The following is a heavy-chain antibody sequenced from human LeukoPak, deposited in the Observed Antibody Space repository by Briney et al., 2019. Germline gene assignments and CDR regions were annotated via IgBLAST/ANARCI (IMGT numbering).Heavy chain of an antibody. CDR2: ISYEGSDK. Sequence: PGRSLKLSCAASGFIFSSYGMHWVRQAPGKGLEGVAVISYEGSDKYYADSVKGRFTISRDNSRNTLYLQMNTLRAEDTAVYYCARTSGSYPINDVDYWGQGTLVTVSS. D-gene: IGHD1-26*01. CDR1: GFIFSSYG. CDR3: ARTSGSYPINDVDY. V-gene: IGHV3-30*03. J-gene: IGHJ4*02.